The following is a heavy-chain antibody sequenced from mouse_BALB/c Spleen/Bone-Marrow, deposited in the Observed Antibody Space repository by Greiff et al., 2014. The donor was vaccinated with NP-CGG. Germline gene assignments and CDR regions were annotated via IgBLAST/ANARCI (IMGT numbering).Heavy chain of an antibody. CDR1: GFTFTDYF. CDR3: ARDYSGYFDF. J-gene: IGHJ2*01. D-gene: IGHD5-1*01. Sequence: EVQLVESGGGLVQPGGSLRLSCTTSGFTFTDYFMTWVRQPPGKALEWLGFIRNKPNGYTTEYNPSVKGRFTISRDNSQGILYLQMNTLRAEDSAIYYCARDYSGYFDFWGQCTTLTVSS. CDR2: IRNKPNGYTT. V-gene: IGHV7-3*02.